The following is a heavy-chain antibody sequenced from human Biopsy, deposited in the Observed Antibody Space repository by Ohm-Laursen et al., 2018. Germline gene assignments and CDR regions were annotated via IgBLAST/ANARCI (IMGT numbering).Heavy chain of an antibody. Sequence: ASVKVSCKASGYTFTTYGTSWARQAPGQGLEWMGWINTYSGNTNYGKKFHDRVIMTSDTSTSTAYLEHRSLRSDDTAVYYCARDYYPYVDYLKDVPLCDSWGQGTLVTVSS. J-gene: IGHJ4*02. CDR2: INTYSGNT. CDR1: GYTFTTYG. CDR3: ARDYYPYVDYLKDVPLCDS. D-gene: IGHD4-17*01. V-gene: IGHV1-18*01.